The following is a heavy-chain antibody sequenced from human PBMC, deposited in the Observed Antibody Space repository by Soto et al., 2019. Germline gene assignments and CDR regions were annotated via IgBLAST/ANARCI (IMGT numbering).Heavy chain of an antibody. CDR3: ARDSGREWLILDY. Sequence: EVQLVESGGDLVQPGGSLRLSCAASGFTFSTSGMNWVRQAPGKGLEWVSYISSSSRTTYDADSVKGRFTISRDNAKNSLYLQMNALRAEDTAVYYCARDSGREWLILDYWGQGTLVTVSS. V-gene: IGHV3-48*01. J-gene: IGHJ4*02. D-gene: IGHD3-3*01. CDR2: ISSSSRTT. CDR1: GFTFSTSG.